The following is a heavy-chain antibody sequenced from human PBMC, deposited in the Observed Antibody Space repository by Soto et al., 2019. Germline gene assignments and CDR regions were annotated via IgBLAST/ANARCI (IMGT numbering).Heavy chain of an antibody. Sequence: SQTLSLTCAISGDSVSSNSAAWNWIRQSPSRGLEWLGRTYYRSKWYNDYAVSVKSRITINPDTSKNQFSLQLNSVTPEDTAVYYCARAEGLTYYDFWSGYYFDFDYWGQGTLVTVSS. CDR2: TYYRSKWYN. J-gene: IGHJ4*02. V-gene: IGHV6-1*01. D-gene: IGHD3-3*01. CDR3: ARAEGLTYYDFWSGYYFDFDY. CDR1: GDSVSSNSAA.